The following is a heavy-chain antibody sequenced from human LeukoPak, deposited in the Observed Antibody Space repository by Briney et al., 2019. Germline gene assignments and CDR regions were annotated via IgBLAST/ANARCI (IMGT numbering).Heavy chain of an antibody. CDR1: GFTVSSNY. CDR2: IYSGGST. V-gene: IGHV3-53*01. CDR3: ARPVIAVAGKYYYYYYMDV. J-gene: IGHJ6*03. D-gene: IGHD6-19*01. Sequence: GGSLRLSCAASGFTVSSNYMSWVRQAPGKGLEWVSVIYSGGSTYYADPVKGRFTISRDNSKNTLYLQMNSLRAEDTAVYYCARPVIAVAGKYYYYYYMDVWGKGTTVTVSS.